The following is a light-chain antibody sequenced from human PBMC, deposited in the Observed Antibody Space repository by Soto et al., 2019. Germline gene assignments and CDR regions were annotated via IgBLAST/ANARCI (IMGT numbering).Light chain of an antibody. V-gene: IGKV3-11*01. CDR2: DAS. J-gene: IGKJ5*01. CDR1: QSVSSN. Sequence: EIVMTQSPATLSVSPGERATLSCRASQSVSSNLAWHQQKPGQAPRLLIYDASNRATGIPARFSGSGSGTDFTLTISSLEPEDFAVYYCQQRSNWPPITFGQGTLLAI. CDR3: QQRSNWPPIT.